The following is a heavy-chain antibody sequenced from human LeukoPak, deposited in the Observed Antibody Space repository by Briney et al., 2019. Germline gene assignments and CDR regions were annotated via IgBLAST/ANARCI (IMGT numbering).Heavy chain of an antibody. Sequence: GGSLRLSCAASGFTFSTYAMSWVRQAPGKGLVWVARVHREGTTTAYADSVKGRFTISRDNAKNTLYLQMTNLRAEDTAVYYCARDLDWILFDYWGRGTLVTVSS. D-gene: IGHD3/OR15-3a*01. V-gene: IGHV3-74*03. CDR1: GFTFSTYA. CDR3: ARDLDWILFDY. J-gene: IGHJ4*02. CDR2: VHREGTTT.